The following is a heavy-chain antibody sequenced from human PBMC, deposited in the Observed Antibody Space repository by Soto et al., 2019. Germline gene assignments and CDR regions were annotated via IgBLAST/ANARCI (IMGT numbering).Heavy chain of an antibody. D-gene: IGHD3-10*01. CDR2: INHSGST. CDR1: GGSFSGYY. V-gene: IGHV4-34*01. Sequence: PSESLSLTCAVYGGSFSGYYLSWIRQPPGKGLEWIGEINHSGSTNYNPSLKSRVTISVDTSKNQFSLKLSSVTAADTAVYYCGRGSITMVPGINYGMDVWGQGTTVTVSS. J-gene: IGHJ6*02. CDR3: GRGSITMVPGINYGMDV.